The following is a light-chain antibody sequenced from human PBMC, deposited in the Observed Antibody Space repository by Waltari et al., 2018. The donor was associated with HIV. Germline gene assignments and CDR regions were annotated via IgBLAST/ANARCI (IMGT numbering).Light chain of an antibody. CDR1: SSNIGAGYD. Sequence: QSELTQPPSVSAAPGQRVTISCTGSSSNIGAGYDVHWYQQVPGRAPKVVIYGNSNRPSGVPDRFSGSKSGSSASLVITGLQSEDEADYYCSSYAGRDSRVVFGGGTKLTVL. J-gene: IGLJ2*01. CDR3: SSYAGRDSRVV. V-gene: IGLV1-40*01. CDR2: GNS.